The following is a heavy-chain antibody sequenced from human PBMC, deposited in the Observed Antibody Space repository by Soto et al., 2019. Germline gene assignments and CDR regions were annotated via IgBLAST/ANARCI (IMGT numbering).Heavy chain of an antibody. D-gene: IGHD3-3*01. V-gene: IGHV4-4*02. J-gene: IGHJ4*02. CDR2: IYHSGRT. CDR3: TKDGSGHPYYSDN. CDR1: GGSISSNNW. Sequence: SETLSLTCAVSGGSISSNNWWSWVRQAPGKGLEWIGEIYHSGRTSYNPSLRSRVTMSVDKSKNQFSLIVTSVTDADTAVYYCTKDGSGHPYYSDNWGPGTLVTVSS.